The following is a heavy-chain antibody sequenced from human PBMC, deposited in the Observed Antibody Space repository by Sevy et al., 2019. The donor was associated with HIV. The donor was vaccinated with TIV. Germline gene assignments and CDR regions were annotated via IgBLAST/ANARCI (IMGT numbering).Heavy chain of an antibody. CDR3: AGGRYDSSGSFDAFDI. Sequence: GESLKISCAASGFTFRSYAMNWVRQAPGMGLGCVSTIYGSGGTTYYADSVKGRFTISRDNSENTLYLQMNSLRAEDTAVYFCAGGRYDSSGSFDAFDIWGQGTMVTVSS. D-gene: IGHD3-22*01. CDR1: GFTFRSYA. J-gene: IGHJ3*02. V-gene: IGHV3-23*01. CDR2: IYGSGGTT.